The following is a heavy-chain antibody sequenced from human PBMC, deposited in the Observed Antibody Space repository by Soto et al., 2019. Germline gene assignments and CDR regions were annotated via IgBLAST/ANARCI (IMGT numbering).Heavy chain of an antibody. CDR3: ARQGAQQLGAFDW. J-gene: IGHJ4*02. D-gene: IGHD6-13*01. CDR2: IYPDDSDT. V-gene: IGHV5-51*01. CDR1: GYSFTNYA. Sequence: GESLKISCQASGYSFTNYAIAWVRQMPGKGLESMGIIYPDDSDTRYSPSFQGQVTISVDKSINTAYLQWSSLKASDTAMYYCARQGAQQLGAFDWWGQGTLVTVSS.